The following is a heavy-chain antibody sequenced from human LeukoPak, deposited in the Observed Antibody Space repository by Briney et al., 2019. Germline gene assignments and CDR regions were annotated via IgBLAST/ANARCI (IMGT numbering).Heavy chain of an antibody. J-gene: IGHJ4*02. CDR3: AKDRGTITTLGFDS. Sequence: GGSLRLSCAASGFTFSSYGMHWVRQAPGKGPEWVAFIRHDGSNTNYADSVKGRFTISRDNSKNTVYLQMNTLRAEDTAVYYCAKDRGTITTLGFDSWGQGTLVIVSS. CDR2: IRHDGSNT. D-gene: IGHD5-12*01. CDR1: GFTFSSYG. V-gene: IGHV3-30*02.